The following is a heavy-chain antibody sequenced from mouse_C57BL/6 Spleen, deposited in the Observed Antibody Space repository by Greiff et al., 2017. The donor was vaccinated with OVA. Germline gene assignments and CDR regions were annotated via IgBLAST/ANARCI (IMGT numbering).Heavy chain of an antibody. V-gene: IGHV3-1*01. CDR1: GYSITSGYD. Sequence: EVQLQESGPGMVKPSQSLSLTCTVTGYSITSGYDWHWIRHFPGNKLEWMGYISYSGSTNYNPSLKSRISITHDTSKNHFFLKLNSVTTEDTATYYCARSPDGYYAWFAYWGQGTLVTVSA. CDR3: ARSPDGYYAWFAY. J-gene: IGHJ3*01. D-gene: IGHD2-3*01. CDR2: ISYSGST.